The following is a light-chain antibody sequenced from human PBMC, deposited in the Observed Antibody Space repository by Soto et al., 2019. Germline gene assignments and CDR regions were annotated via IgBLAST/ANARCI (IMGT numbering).Light chain of an antibody. V-gene: IGKV3-15*01. Sequence: EIVMTQSPATLSVSPGERATLSCRASQSVSSNLAWYQQKPGQAPRLLIFGAYTRATGIPARFSGSRSGTEFTLTISSLQSEDFAVYYCQQYNAWPQTFGQGTKVEIK. CDR3: QQYNAWPQT. CDR1: QSVSSN. J-gene: IGKJ1*01. CDR2: GAY.